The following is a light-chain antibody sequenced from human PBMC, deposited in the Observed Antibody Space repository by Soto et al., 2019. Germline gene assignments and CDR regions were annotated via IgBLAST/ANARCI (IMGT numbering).Light chain of an antibody. Sequence: EIVLTQSPGTLSLSPGERATLSCRASQSVSSSYLAWYQQKPGQAPRLLIYGASSRATGIPDRFSGSGSGTSFPLTISRLAPEDFAVYYCQQYGSSPRTFGQGTKVEIK. CDR3: QQYGSSPRT. CDR1: QSVSSSY. J-gene: IGKJ1*01. V-gene: IGKV3-20*01. CDR2: GAS.